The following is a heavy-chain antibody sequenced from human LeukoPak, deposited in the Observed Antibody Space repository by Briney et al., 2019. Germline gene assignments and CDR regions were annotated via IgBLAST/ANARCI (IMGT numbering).Heavy chain of an antibody. J-gene: IGHJ4*02. CDR2: ISYDGSNK. D-gene: IGHD2-21*01. Sequence: GRSLRLSCAASGFTFSSYAMHWVRQAPGKGLEWVAVISYDGSNKYYADSVKGRFTISRDNSKNTLYLQMNSLRAEDTAVYYCASTPGGWGLRVDDYWGQGTLVTVSS. V-gene: IGHV3-30-3*01. CDR1: GFTFSSYA. CDR3: ASTPGGWGLRVDDY.